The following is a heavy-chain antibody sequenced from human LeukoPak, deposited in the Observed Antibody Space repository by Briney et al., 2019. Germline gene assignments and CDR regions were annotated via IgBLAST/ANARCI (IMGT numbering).Heavy chain of an antibody. J-gene: IGHJ4*02. D-gene: IGHD2-8*02. CDR3: ARGYWFYFDY. Sequence: SETLSLTCTVSGGSISSYYWSWIRQSPGKGLECIGYIHYTGSTNYNPSLKSRVTISVDTSKNQFSLRLSSVTAADTAVYYCARGYWFYFDYWGQGTLVTVSS. CDR2: IHYTGST. V-gene: IGHV4-59*08. CDR1: GGSISSYY.